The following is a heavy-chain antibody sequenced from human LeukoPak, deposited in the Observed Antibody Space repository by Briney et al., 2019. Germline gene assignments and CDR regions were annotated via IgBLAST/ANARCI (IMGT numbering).Heavy chain of an antibody. CDR1: WFALGSHW. CDR2: VNRDGSET. Sequence: GGALRLFCSAFWFALGSHWVALGRQGPGGGPEWVANVNRDGSETYYLDSVKGRFTISKDNAKNSLYLQMNSLRAEDTALYHCARNNGMDVWGQGTTVIVSS. J-gene: IGHJ6*02. V-gene: IGHV3-7*03. CDR3: ARNNGMDV.